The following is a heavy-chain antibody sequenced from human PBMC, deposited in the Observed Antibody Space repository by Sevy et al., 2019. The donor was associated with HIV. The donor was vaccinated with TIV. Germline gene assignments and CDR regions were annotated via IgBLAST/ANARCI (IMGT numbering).Heavy chain of an antibody. Sequence: GGSLRLSCAASGFTFSGYAMHWVRQAPGKGLEWVGLVSYDGNTKYYADSVKGRFTISRDNSENTLYLQMDSLRTEDTAVYFCAREGRFYEYVWGGPGALVTVSS. CDR2: VSYDGNTK. CDR1: GFTFSGYA. J-gene: IGHJ4*01. D-gene: IGHD3-16*01. CDR3: AREGRFYEYVW. V-gene: IGHV3-30*04.